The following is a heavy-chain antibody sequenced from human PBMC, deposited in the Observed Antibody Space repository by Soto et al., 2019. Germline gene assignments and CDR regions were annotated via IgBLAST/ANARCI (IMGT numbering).Heavy chain of an antibody. V-gene: IGHV6-1*01. CDR2: TYYRSKWYN. D-gene: IGHD1-26*01. Sequence: QVQLQLSEPGLVKPSQTLSLTCAISGDSVSSSSVTWNWIRQSPSRGLEWLGRTYYRSKWYNDYAESVKSRITINPDTSKTQFSLHLISVTPEETAVYYCVRLIGNSWLDFWGQGTLVTVSS. CDR1: GDSVSSSSVT. J-gene: IGHJ5*01. CDR3: VRLIGNSWLDF.